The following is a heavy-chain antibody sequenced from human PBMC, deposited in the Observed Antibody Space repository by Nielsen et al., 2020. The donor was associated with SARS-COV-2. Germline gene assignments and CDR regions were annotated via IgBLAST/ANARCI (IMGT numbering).Heavy chain of an antibody. V-gene: IGHV4-31*03. Sequence: SETLSLTCTVSGGSISSGGYYWSWIRQHPGKGLEWIGYIYYSGSTYYNPSLKSRVTISVDRSKNQFSLKLRFVTAADSAVYYCARAPDIVLGPTAIPIWGQGTMVPVSS. CDR3: ARAPDIVLGPTAIPI. J-gene: IGHJ3*02. CDR1: GGSISSGGYY. CDR2: IYYSGST. D-gene: IGHD2-2*01.